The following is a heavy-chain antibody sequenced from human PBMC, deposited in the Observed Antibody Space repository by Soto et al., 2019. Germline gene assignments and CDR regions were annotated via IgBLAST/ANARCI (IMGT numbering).Heavy chain of an antibody. J-gene: IGHJ4*02. CDR3: AAYRGALYFDF. CDR1: GRSMSSNY. Sequence: KPSETLSLTCSVSGRSMSSNYWSWLRQSPDKGLEWLGYVFYGGTDYNPSLGGRVSMSVQTSKSQFSLTLSSVTAADTAVYYCAAYRGALYFDFWGQGIQVTVS. D-gene: IGHD4-4*01. CDR2: VFYGGT. V-gene: IGHV4-59*03.